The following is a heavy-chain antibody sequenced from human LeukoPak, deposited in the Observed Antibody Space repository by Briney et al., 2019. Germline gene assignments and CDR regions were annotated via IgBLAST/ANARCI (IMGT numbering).Heavy chain of an antibody. J-gene: IGHJ2*01. CDR3: ASDLYSIHRYFDL. CDR2: ISYDGSNK. Sequence: PGGSLRLSCAASGFTFSSYAMHWVRQAPGKGLEWVAVISYDGSNKYYADSVKGRFTISRDNSKNTLYLQMNSLRAEDTAVYYCASDLYSIHRYFDLWGRGTLVTVSS. D-gene: IGHD4-11*01. CDR1: GFTFSSYA. V-gene: IGHV3-30-3*01.